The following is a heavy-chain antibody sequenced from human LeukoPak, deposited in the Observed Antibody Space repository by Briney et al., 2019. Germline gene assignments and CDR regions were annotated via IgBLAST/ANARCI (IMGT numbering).Heavy chain of an antibody. CDR1: GYTFTGYY. CDR3: ARGPDYPPYYFDY. Sequence: GASVKVSCKASGYTFTGYYVHWVRQAPGQGLEWMGGIIPIFGTANYAQKFQGRVTITADESTSTAYMELSSLRSEDTAVYYCARGPDYPPYYFDYWGQGTLVTVSS. CDR2: IIPIFGTA. V-gene: IGHV1-69*13. J-gene: IGHJ4*02. D-gene: IGHD4-11*01.